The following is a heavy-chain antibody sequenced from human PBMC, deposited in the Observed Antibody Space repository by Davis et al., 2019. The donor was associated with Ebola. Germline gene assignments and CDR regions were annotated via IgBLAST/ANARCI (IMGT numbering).Heavy chain of an antibody. CDR3: ARESFPYGSGDLFDY. J-gene: IGHJ4*02. CDR2: IWYDGSNK. V-gene: IGHV3-33*01. Sequence: PGGSLRLSCAASGFTFSSYGMHWVRQAPGEGLEWVAVIWYDGSNKYYADSVKGRFTISRDNSKNTLYLQMNSLRAEDTAVYYCARESFPYGSGDLFDYWGQGTLVTVSS. D-gene: IGHD3-10*01. CDR1: GFTFSSYG.